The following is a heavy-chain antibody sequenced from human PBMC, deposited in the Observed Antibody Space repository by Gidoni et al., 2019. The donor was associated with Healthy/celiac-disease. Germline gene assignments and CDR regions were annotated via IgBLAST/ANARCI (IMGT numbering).Heavy chain of an antibody. CDR1: GFTFSSYA. CDR3: ARDNSEGLWFGGMDV. D-gene: IGHD3-10*01. CDR2: ISYDGSNK. J-gene: IGHJ6*02. Sequence: QVQLVESGGGVVQPGRSLRLSCAASGFTFSSYAMHWVRQAPGKGMEWVAVISYDGSNKYYADSVKGRFTISRDNSKNTLYLQMNSLRAEDTAVYYCARDNSEGLWFGGMDVWGQGTTVTVSS. V-gene: IGHV3-30-3*01.